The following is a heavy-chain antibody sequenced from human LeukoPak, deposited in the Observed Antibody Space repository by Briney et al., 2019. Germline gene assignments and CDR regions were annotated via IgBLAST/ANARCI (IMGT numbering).Heavy chain of an antibody. CDR2: ISAYQGNT. J-gene: IGHJ6*03. Sequence: ASVKVSCKASGYSFTSFGMTWVRQAPGQGLEWMGWISAYQGNTNYAQKLQGRVTMTTDTSTSTAYMELRSPSSDDTAVYYCARSVAAAAFGYYYYMDVWGEGTTVTVSS. D-gene: IGHD6-25*01. CDR1: GYSFTSFG. V-gene: IGHV1-18*01. CDR3: ARSVAAAAFGYYYYMDV.